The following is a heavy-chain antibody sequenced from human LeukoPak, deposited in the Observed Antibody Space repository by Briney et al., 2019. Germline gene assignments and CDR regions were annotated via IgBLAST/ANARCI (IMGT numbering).Heavy chain of an antibody. CDR1: GGTFSSYA. CDR2: IIPIFGTA. Sequence: GASVKVSCKASGGTFSSYAISWVRQAPGQGLEWMGGIIPIFGTANYAQKFQGRVTITTDESTSTAYMELSSLRSEDTAVYYCARRYSNSTYYYYYMDVWGKGTTVTVSS. CDR3: ARRYSNSTYYYYYMDV. J-gene: IGHJ6*03. V-gene: IGHV1-69*05. D-gene: IGHD4-11*01.